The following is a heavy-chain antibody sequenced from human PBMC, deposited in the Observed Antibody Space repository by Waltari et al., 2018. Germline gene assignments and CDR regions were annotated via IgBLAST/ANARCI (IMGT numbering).Heavy chain of an antibody. CDR1: GGSISSYY. CDR2: IYYSGST. D-gene: IGHD3-3*02. V-gene: IGHV4-59*01. J-gene: IGHJ5*02. CDR3: ARDTLGIFATGKFDP. Sequence: QVQLQESGPGLVKPSETLSLTCTVSGGSISSYYWSWIRQPPGKGLEWIGYIYYSGSTNYNPSLKSRVTISVDTSKNLFSLKLSSVTAADTAVYYCARDTLGIFATGKFDPWGQGTLVTVSS.